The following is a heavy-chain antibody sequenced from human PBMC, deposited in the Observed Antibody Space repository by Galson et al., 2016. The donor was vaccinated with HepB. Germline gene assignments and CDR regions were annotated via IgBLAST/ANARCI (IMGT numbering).Heavy chain of an antibody. J-gene: IGHJ6*02. CDR2: INHSGST. CDR3: ARGPYSSPVVGMDV. D-gene: IGHD6-13*01. V-gene: IGHV4-34*01. CDR1: GGSFSSYY. Sequence: SETLSLTCAVYGGSFSSYYWSWIRQPPGNGLEWIGEINHSGSTNYNPSLKSRVTISVDSSKNQFSLKLTSVTAADTAVYYCARGPYSSPVVGMDVWGQGTTVTVSS.